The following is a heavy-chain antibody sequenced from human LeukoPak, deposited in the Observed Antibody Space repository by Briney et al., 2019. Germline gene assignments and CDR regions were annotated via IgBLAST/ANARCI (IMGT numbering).Heavy chain of an antibody. CDR1: GYSISSGYY. D-gene: IGHD3-3*01. J-gene: IGHJ4*02. CDR3: ARRDDFYYFDY. Sequence: ASETLSLTCAVSGYSISSGYYWGWIRQPPGKGLEWIGSIYHSGSTYYNPSLKSRVTISVDTSKNQFSLKLSSVTAADTAVYYCARRDDFYYFDYWGQGTLVTVSS. CDR2: IYHSGST. V-gene: IGHV4-38-2*01.